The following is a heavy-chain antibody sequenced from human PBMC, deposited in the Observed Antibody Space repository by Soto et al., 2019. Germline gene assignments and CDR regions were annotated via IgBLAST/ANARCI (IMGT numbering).Heavy chain of an antibody. CDR1: GGSISSVCYS. J-gene: IGHJ5*02. Sequence: TLSLTCAVSGGSISSVCYSWSWIRQPPGKGLEWIGYIYHSGSTYYNPSLKSRVTISVDRSKNQFSLKLSSVTAADTAVYYCARVPGPWGQGTLVTVSS. CDR2: IYHSGST. CDR3: ARVPGP. V-gene: IGHV4-30-2*01.